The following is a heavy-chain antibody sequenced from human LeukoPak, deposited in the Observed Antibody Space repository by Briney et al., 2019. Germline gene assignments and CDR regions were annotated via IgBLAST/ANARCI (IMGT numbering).Heavy chain of an antibody. CDR1: GYTLTELS. V-gene: IGHV1-24*01. CDR2: FDPEDGET. J-gene: IGHJ4*02. D-gene: IGHD6-13*01. CDR3: ATVRSSSWYERRFDY. Sequence: ASVKVSCKVSGYTLTELSMHWVRQAPGKGLEWMGGFDPEDGETIYAQKFQGRVTMTEDTSTDTAYMGLSSLRSEDTAVYYCATVRSSSWYERRFDYWGQGTLVTVSS.